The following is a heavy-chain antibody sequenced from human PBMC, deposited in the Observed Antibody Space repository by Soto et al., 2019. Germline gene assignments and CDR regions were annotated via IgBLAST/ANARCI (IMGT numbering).Heavy chain of an antibody. CDR1: GYSFTSYW. D-gene: IGHD6-13*01. V-gene: IGHV5-10-1*01. J-gene: IGHJ6*02. CDR2: IDPSDSYT. Sequence: GESLKISCKGSGYSFTSYWISWVRQMPGKGLEWMGRIDPSDSYTNYSPSFQGHVTISADKSISTAYLQWSSLKASDTAMYYCARPGVAAAGTDYYYYGMDVWGQGTTVTVSS. CDR3: ARPGVAAAGTDYYYYGMDV.